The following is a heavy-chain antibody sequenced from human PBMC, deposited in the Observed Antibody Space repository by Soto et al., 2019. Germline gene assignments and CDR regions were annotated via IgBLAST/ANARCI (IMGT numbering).Heavy chain of an antibody. CDR2: IIPIFGTA. Sequence: ASVKVSCKASGGTFSSYAISWVRQAPGQGLEWMGGIIPIFGTANYAQKFQGRVTITADESTSTAYMELSSLRSEDTAVYYCAGDPYNLGYCSGGSCSPNWFDPWGQGTLVTVSS. D-gene: IGHD2-15*01. V-gene: IGHV1-69*13. J-gene: IGHJ5*02. CDR3: AGDPYNLGYCSGGSCSPNWFDP. CDR1: GGTFSSYA.